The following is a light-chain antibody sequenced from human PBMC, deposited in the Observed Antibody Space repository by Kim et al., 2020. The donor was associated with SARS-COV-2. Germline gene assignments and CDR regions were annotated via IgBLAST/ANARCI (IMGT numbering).Light chain of an antibody. CDR1: HDISNS. V-gene: IGKV1-33*01. J-gene: IGKJ2*01. CDR2: AAS. CDR3: QQFDDLPFS. Sequence: SASVGEADTITCQASHDISNSLNWYQQNPGKAPKLLIYAASNLETGVPSRFSGSGSGTDFTFTISSLQPADLSTYYCQQFDDLPFSFGQGTKLEI.